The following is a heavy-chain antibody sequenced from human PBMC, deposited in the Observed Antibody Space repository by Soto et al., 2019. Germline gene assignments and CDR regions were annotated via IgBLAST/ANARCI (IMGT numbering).Heavy chain of an antibody. Sequence: GGSLRLSCAASGFTFSSYGMHWVRQAPGKGLEWVAVISYGGSNKYYADSVKGRFTISRDNSKNTLYLQMNSLRAEDTAVYYCAKHDYGSGSYAFDIWGQGTMVTVSS. V-gene: IGHV3-30*18. D-gene: IGHD3-10*01. CDR2: ISYGGSNK. CDR1: GFTFSSYG. CDR3: AKHDYGSGSYAFDI. J-gene: IGHJ3*02.